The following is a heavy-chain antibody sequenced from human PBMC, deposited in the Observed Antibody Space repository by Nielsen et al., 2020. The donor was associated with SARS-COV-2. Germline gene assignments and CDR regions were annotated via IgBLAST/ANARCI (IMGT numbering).Heavy chain of an antibody. J-gene: IGHJ4*02. D-gene: IGHD3-9*01. CDR2: ISSSSSTI. V-gene: IGHV3-48*01. Sequence: WICQPPGKGLEWVSSISSSSSTIYYADSVKGRFTISRDNAKNSLYLQMNSLRAEDTAVYYCARAGVYDILTGYTYYFDYWGQGTLVTVSS. CDR3: ARAGVYDILTGYTYYFDY.